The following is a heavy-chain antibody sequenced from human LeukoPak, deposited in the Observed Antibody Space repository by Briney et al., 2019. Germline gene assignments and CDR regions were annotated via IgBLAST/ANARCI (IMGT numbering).Heavy chain of an antibody. J-gene: IGHJ4*02. CDR2: ISGSGGAT. Sequence: GGSLRLSCAASGFTFSSYAMSWVRQAPGKGLEWVSSISGSGGATYYADSVKGRFTISSDKSRNTVYVQMNSLRADDTAVYYCARGDGSTWYGYWGQGTLVTVSS. CDR1: GFTFSSYA. D-gene: IGHD6-13*01. CDR3: ARGDGSTWYGY. V-gene: IGHV3-23*01.